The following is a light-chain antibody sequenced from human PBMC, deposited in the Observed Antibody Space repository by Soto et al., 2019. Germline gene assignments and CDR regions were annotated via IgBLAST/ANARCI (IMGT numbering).Light chain of an antibody. CDR3: QQYNSYLIT. CDR2: DAS. V-gene: IGKV1-5*01. CDR1: QDISNY. Sequence: DIQMTQSPSALSASVGDRVTITCQASQDISNYLNWYQQKPGKAPKLLIYDASSLESGVPSRFSGSGSGTEFTLTISSLQPDDFATYYCQQYNSYLITFGQGTRREIK. J-gene: IGKJ5*01.